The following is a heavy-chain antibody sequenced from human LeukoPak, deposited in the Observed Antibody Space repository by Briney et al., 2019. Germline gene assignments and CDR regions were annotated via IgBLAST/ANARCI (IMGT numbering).Heavy chain of an antibody. J-gene: IGHJ4*02. CDR3: VRSHCSSTSCYKATGSYFDY. CDR1: GGSFSGYY. V-gene: IGHV4-34*01. D-gene: IGHD2-2*02. Sequence: SKTLSLTCAVYGGSFSGYYWSWIRQPPGKGLEWIGEINHSGSTNYNPSLKSRVTISVDTSKNQFSLKLSSVTAADTAVYYCVRSHCSSTSCYKATGSYFDYWGQGTLVTVSS. CDR2: INHSGST.